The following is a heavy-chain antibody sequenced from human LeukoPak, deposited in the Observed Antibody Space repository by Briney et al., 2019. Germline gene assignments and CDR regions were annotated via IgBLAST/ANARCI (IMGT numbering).Heavy chain of an antibody. Sequence: AGGSLRLSCAASGFTFSSYAMHRVRQAPGKGLEWVAVISYDGSNKYYADSVKGRFTISRDNSKNTLYLQMNSLRAEDTAVYYCARDRREPTSYMDVWGKGTTVTVSS. V-gene: IGHV3-30*04. CDR2: ISYDGSNK. J-gene: IGHJ6*03. CDR3: ARDRREPTSYMDV. CDR1: GFTFSSYA. D-gene: IGHD1-26*01.